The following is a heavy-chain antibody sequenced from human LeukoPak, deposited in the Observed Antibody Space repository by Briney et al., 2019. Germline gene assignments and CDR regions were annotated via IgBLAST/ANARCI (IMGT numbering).Heavy chain of an antibody. CDR3: ARGRTTPYSSGWLYYYYGMDV. CDR2: IYYSGST. V-gene: IGHV4-59*01. Sequence: PLETLSLTCTVSGGSISSYYWSWIRQPPGKGLEWIGYIYYSGSTNYNPSLKSRVTISVDTSKNQFSLKLSSVTAADTAVYYCARGRTTPYSSGWLYYYYGMDVWGQGTTVTVSS. D-gene: IGHD6-19*01. CDR1: GGSISSYY. J-gene: IGHJ6*02.